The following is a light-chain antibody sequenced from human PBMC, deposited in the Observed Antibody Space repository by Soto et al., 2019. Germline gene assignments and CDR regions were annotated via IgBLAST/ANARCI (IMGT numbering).Light chain of an antibody. Sequence: IQFSRSPSAVSASVEDRVTITCRASQGISSYLAWYQQKPGKAPKLLIYKASSVESGVPSRFSGSGSGTDFTLKISRVQTEDVGVYYCMQSLQTPPTFGQGTKVDIK. CDR2: KAS. J-gene: IGKJ1*01. CDR3: MQSLQTPPT. CDR1: QGISSY. V-gene: IGKV1-9*01.